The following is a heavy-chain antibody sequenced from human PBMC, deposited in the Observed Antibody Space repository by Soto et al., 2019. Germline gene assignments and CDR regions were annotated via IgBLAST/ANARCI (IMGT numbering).Heavy chain of an antibody. CDR2: ISSSSSYI. J-gene: IGHJ6*02. D-gene: IGHD3-22*01. CDR1: GFTFSSCS. V-gene: IGHV3-21*01. CDR3: ARVSFLDDSSGYYVYYYYGMDV. Sequence: GGSLRLSCAASGFTFSSCSMNWVRQAPGKGLEWVSSISSSSSYIYYADSVKGRFTISRDNAKNSLYLQMNSLRAEDTAVYYCARVSFLDDSSGYYVYYYYGMDVWGQGTTVTVSS.